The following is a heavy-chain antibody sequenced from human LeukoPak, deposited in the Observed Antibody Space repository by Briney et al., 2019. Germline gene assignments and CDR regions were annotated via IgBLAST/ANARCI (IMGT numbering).Heavy chain of an antibody. V-gene: IGHV1-69*02. J-gene: IGHJ6*03. CDR1: GGTFSSYT. D-gene: IGHD2-8*01. CDR2: IIPILGIT. Sequence: SVNVSCKASGGTFSSYTISGVRPAPGQGREGVGRIIPILGITNYAQKFQGRVTITADKSTSTAYMELSSLRSEDTAVYYCARTGYCTNGVCYAHYYYYYMDVWGKGTTVTVSS. CDR3: ARTGYCTNGVCYAHYYYYYMDV.